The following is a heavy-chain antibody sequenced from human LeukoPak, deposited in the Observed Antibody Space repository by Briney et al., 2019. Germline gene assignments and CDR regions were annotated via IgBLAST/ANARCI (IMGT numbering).Heavy chain of an antibody. CDR3: ARVPLLLWFGVPKYYYYMDV. J-gene: IGHJ6*03. V-gene: IGHV1-18*01. CDR2: ISAQHGQT. Sequence: ASVKVSCKTSGYSENFYGITWVRQVAGQGLEWMGWISAQHGQTEYAPNSQDRVTMTTDTYTNTAYMELRSLRSEDTAVYYCARVPLLLWFGVPKYYYYMDVWGKGTTVTISS. D-gene: IGHD3-10*01. CDR1: GYSENFYG.